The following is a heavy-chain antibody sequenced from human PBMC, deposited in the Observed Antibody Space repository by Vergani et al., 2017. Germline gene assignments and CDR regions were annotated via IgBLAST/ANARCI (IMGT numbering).Heavy chain of an antibody. V-gene: IGHV1-69-2*01. CDR3: ATPKKVTTGGMEV. CDR2: VYPEDGET. Sequence: EVQLVQSGAEVKKPGATMKISFPFSGSPFPSHYLPFFPPSPGKGLEWMGLVYPEDGETIYSATFKGRVTIAADTSTDTAHLELSSLRSEDTAVYYCATPKKVTTGGMEVWGQGTTVIVSS. J-gene: IGHJ6*02. D-gene: IGHD4-17*01. CDR1: GSPFPSHY.